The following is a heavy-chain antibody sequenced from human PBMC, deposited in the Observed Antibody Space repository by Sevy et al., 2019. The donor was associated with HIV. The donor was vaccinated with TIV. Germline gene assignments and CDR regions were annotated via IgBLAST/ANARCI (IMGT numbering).Heavy chain of an antibody. Sequence: GGSLRLSCAASGFTFSDYSLNWVRQAPGKGLEWVSYISRSGTTRHYADSVRGRFTISRDDAKNSLYLQMSSLRDEDTAVYYCARDDTASYLPVSWGQGTLLTVSS. D-gene: IGHD3-10*01. CDR3: ARDDTASYLPVS. CDR2: ISRSGTTR. V-gene: IGHV3-48*02. CDR1: GFTFSDYS. J-gene: IGHJ4*02.